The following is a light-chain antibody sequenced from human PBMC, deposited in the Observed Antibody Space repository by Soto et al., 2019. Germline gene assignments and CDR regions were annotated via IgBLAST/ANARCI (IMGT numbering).Light chain of an antibody. CDR3: LQFDISPLYP. CDR1: LSVSSSS. V-gene: IGKV3-20*01. J-gene: IGKJ2*01. CDR2: GAS. Sequence: EIALTQSPGTLSLSPGERATLSCRASLSVSSSSLTWYQQKPGQAPRLLIYGASTRATAIPDRFSGSGSGTDFTLTISRQETEDFAVYYRLQFDISPLYPFGQGTKVEIK.